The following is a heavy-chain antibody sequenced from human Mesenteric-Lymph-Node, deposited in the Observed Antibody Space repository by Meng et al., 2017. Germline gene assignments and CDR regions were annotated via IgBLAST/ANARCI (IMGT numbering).Heavy chain of an antibody. Sequence: GGSLRLSCAASGLTFSSYWMSWVRQAPGKGLEWVANIKQDGSEKYYVDSGKGRFTISRENAKNSRYLQMKSMRAEDTAVYYCARDNRFIWRQQLFDYWGQGTLVTVSS. CDR2: IKQDGSEK. D-gene: IGHD6-13*01. CDR1: GLTFSSYW. CDR3: ARDNRFIWRQQLFDY. J-gene: IGHJ4*02. V-gene: IGHV3-7*01.